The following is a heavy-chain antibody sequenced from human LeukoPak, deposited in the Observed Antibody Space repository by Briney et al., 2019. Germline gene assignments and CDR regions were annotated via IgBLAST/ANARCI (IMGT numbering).Heavy chain of an antibody. Sequence: ASVKVSCKASGGTFSSYAISWVRQAPGQGLEWMGGIIPIFGTANYAQKFQGRVTITADESTSTAYMELSRLRSEDTAVYYCARVSYGSGSNWFDPWGQGTLVTVSS. CDR3: ARVSYGSGSNWFDP. D-gene: IGHD3-10*01. J-gene: IGHJ5*02. CDR2: IIPIFGTA. CDR1: GGTFSSYA. V-gene: IGHV1-69*13.